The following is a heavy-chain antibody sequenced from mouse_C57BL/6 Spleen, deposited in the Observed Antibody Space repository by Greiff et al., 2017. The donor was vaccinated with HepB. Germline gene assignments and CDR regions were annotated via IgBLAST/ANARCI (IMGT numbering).Heavy chain of an antibody. Sequence: QVQLKQPGTELVKPGASVKLSCKASGYTFTSYWMHWVKQRPGQGLEWIGNINPSNGGTNYNEKFKSKATLTVDKSSSTAYMQLSSLTSEDSAVYYCARERYYGSSTLYFDYWGQGTTLTVSS. J-gene: IGHJ2*01. CDR2: INPSNGGT. V-gene: IGHV1-53*01. D-gene: IGHD1-1*01. CDR1: GYTFTSYW. CDR3: ARERYYGSSTLYFDY.